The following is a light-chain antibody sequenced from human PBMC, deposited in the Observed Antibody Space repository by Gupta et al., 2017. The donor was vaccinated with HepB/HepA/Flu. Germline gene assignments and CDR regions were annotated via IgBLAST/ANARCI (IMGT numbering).Light chain of an antibody. V-gene: IGLV1-47*01. Sequence: SVLTQPPSASGTPGQRVTISCSGSTSNIGTNYVSWYQQLPGTAPKLLIYRNHQWPSGVPDRFSGSKSGTSASLAISGLRSEDEADYYCAAWDDSLSGYVFGTGTKVTVL. CDR2: RNH. J-gene: IGLJ1*01. CDR3: AAWDDSLSGYV. CDR1: TSNIGTNY.